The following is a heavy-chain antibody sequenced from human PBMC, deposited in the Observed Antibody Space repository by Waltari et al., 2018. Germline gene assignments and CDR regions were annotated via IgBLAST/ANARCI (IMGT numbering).Heavy chain of an antibody. CDR1: GGSISSSSYY. Sequence: QLQLQESGPGLVKPSETLSLTCTVSGGSISSSSYYWGWIRQPPGKGLEWNGSIYYSGSTYYTPSLKSRVTISVDTSKNQFSLKLSSVTAADTAVYYCAEFNPTAFDIWGQGTMVTVSS. V-gene: IGHV4-39*07. D-gene: IGHD2-2*03. CDR3: AEFNPTAFDI. J-gene: IGHJ3*02. CDR2: IYYSGST.